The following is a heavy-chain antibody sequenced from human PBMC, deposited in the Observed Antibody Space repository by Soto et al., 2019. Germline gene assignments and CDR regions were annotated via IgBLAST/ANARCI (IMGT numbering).Heavy chain of an antibody. J-gene: IGHJ5*02. CDR3: AKDRSGDILTGPHPFGFDP. CDR2: ISGSGGST. Sequence: PGGSLRLSCAASGFTFSSYAMSWVRQAPGKGLEWVSAISGSGGSTYYADSVKGRFTISRDNSKNTLYLQMNSQRAEDTAVYYCAKDRSGDILTGPHPFGFDPWGQGTLVTVSS. CDR1: GFTFSSYA. V-gene: IGHV3-23*01. D-gene: IGHD3-9*01.